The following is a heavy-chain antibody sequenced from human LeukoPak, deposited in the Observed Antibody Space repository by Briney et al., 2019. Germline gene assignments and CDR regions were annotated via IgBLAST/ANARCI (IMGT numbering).Heavy chain of an antibody. D-gene: IGHD4-17*01. Sequence: SETLSLTCAVYGGSFSGYYWSWIRQPPGKGLEWIGEINHSGSTNYNPSLKSRVTISVDTSKNQFSLKLSSVTAADTAVHYCARGLRRFRAFDIWGQGTMVTVSS. V-gene: IGHV4-34*01. CDR2: INHSGST. J-gene: IGHJ3*02. CDR1: GGSFSGYY. CDR3: ARGLRRFRAFDI.